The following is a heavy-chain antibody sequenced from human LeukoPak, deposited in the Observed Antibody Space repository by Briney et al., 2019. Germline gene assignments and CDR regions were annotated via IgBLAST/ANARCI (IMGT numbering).Heavy chain of an antibody. Sequence: SETLSLTCTVSGGSISSSTYYWGWIRQPPGKGLEWIGSIYYSGSTYYNPSLKSRVTISVDTSKNQFSLKLSSVTAADTAVYYCASPSRIGGGDSDDNWGQGTLVTVSS. CDR3: ASPSRIGGGDSDDN. V-gene: IGHV4-39*01. CDR1: GGSISSSTYY. CDR2: IYYSGST. J-gene: IGHJ4*02. D-gene: IGHD4-17*01.